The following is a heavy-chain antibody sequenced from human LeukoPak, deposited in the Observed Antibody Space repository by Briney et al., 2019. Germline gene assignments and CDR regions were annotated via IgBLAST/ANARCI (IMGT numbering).Heavy chain of an antibody. CDR1: GFTFSTFS. V-gene: IGHV3-48*01. J-gene: IGHJ4*02. CDR2: ISSTSRST. D-gene: IGHD6-6*01. CDR3: ARDRPPRPFDY. Sequence: PGGPLRLSCAASGFTFSTFSMNWVRQAPGKRLEWLSYISSTSRSTYYAASVKGRFIISRDNANNSLYLQLSGLKVEDTAVYYCARDRPPRPFDYWGPGVLVTVSS.